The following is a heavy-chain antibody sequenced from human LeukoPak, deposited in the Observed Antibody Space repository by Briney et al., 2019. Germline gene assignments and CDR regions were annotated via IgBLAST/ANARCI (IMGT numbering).Heavy chain of an antibody. CDR1: GGSISSYY. CDR3: ARLEGVFKWFGEADASPTENNWFDP. D-gene: IGHD3-10*01. V-gene: IGHV4-59*08. CDR2: IYYSGST. Sequence: SETLSLTCTVSGGSISSYYWSWIRQPPGKGLEWIGYIYYSGSTNYNPSLKSRVTISVDTSKNQFSLKLSSVTAADTAVYYCARLEGVFKWFGEADASPTENNWFDPWGQGTLVTVSS. J-gene: IGHJ5*02.